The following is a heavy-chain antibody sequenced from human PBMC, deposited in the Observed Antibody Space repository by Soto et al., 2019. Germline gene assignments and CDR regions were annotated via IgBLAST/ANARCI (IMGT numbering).Heavy chain of an antibody. V-gene: IGHV1-2*04. CDR1: GYTFTGYY. D-gene: IGHD2-15*01. Sequence: GASVKVSFKASGYTFTGYYMHWVRQAPGQGLEWMGWINPNSGGTNYAQKFQGWVTMTRDTSISTAYMELSRLRSDDTAVYYCARALVVAATRYYYGMDVWGQGTTVTVSS. J-gene: IGHJ6*02. CDR3: ARALVVAATRYYYGMDV. CDR2: INPNSGGT.